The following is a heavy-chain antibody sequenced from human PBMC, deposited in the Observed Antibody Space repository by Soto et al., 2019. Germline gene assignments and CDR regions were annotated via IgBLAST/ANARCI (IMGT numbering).Heavy chain of an antibody. CDR3: ARVTMIVVATFDY. CDR1: GGSFSGYC. Sequence: SENLSLTCAVDGGSFSGYCWSWIRQPPGKGLEWIGEINHSGSTNYNPSLKSRVTISVDTSKNQFSLKLSSVTAADTAVYYCARVTMIVVATFDYWGQGTLVTVSS. D-gene: IGHD3-22*01. V-gene: IGHV4-34*01. CDR2: INHSGST. J-gene: IGHJ4*02.